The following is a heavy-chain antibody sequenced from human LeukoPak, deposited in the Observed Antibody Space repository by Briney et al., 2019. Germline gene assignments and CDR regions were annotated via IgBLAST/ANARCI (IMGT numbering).Heavy chain of an antibody. CDR2: IYPGDSDT. D-gene: IGHD2-2*01. Sequence: GESLKISCKGSGYSFTSYWIGWVRQMPGKGLEWMGIIYPGDSDTRYSPSFQGQVTISADKSISTAYLQWSSLKASDTAMYYCARHFSREGQIVVVPAAIDYWGQGTLVTVSS. V-gene: IGHV5-51*01. J-gene: IGHJ4*02. CDR1: GYSFTSYW. CDR3: ARHFSREGQIVVVPAAIDY.